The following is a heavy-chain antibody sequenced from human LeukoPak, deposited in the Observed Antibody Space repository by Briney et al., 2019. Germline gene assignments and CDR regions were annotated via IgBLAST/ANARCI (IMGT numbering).Heavy chain of an antibody. J-gene: IGHJ5*02. Sequence: SETLSLTCSVSGGSISTYHWSWIRQPPGKGLEWIGYIYYNGSTNYNPSLKSRVTMSVDTSKNQFSLKLSSVTAADTAVYYCARGEWFDPWGPGTLVTISS. CDR3: ARGEWFDP. CDR1: GGSISTYH. V-gene: IGHV4-59*01. CDR2: IYYNGST.